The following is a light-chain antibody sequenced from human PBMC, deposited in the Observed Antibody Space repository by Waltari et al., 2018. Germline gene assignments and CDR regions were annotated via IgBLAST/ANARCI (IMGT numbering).Light chain of an antibody. V-gene: IGKV3-20*01. Sequence: VPTLSSLTLSLSLGDPATISCTLSQSANNYLAWVQQTPGQAPRLLIHGASSRANGIPERSSGSGSGTDFTRSISGLERQDFAVYYCQQYSSAPLTFGHGTKVDIK. CDR1: QSANNY. J-gene: IGKJ3*01. CDR2: GAS. CDR3: QQYSSAPLT.